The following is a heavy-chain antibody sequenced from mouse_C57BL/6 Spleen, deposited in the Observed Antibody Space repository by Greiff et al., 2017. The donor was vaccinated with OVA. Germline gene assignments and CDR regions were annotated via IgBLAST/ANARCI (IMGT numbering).Heavy chain of an antibody. Sequence: DVQLVESGGGLVKPGGSLKLSCAASGFTFSSYAMSWVRQTPEKRLEWVATISDGGSYTYYPDNVKGRFTISRDNAKNNLYLQMSHLKSEDTAMYYCARDRYGSSYEDAMDYWGQGTSVTVSS. CDR1: GFTFSSYA. CDR3: ARDRYGSSYEDAMDY. V-gene: IGHV5-4*01. CDR2: ISDGGSYT. J-gene: IGHJ4*01. D-gene: IGHD1-1*01.